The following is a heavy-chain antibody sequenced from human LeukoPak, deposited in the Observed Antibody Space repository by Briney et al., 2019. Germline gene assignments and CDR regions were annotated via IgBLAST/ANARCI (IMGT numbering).Heavy chain of an antibody. CDR3: ARRPYNTYYYVSGSYYND. V-gene: IGHV4-34*01. J-gene: IGHJ4*02. D-gene: IGHD3-10*01. CDR2: INQNGNT. Sequence: SETLSLTCAVNGGSFTYYYWTWIRQPPGKGLEWIGEINQNGNTNYNPSLKSRVTLSVDKSERQFSLNLSSVTAADRAVYYCARRPYNTYYYVSGSYYNDWGQGTLVTVSS. CDR1: GGSFTYYY.